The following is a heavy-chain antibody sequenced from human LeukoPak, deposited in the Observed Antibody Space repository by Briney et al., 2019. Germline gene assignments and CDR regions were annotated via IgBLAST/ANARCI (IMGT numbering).Heavy chain of an antibody. Sequence: PGGSLRVSCAASGFTFSSYALSWVRQAPGKGLEWVSGISGSGGSTYYADAVKGRFSISRDNSKNTLYLQMNSLRAEDTAVYYCAKGDGYNYDNWFDPRGQGTLVTVSS. CDR1: GFTFSSYA. D-gene: IGHD5-24*01. CDR2: ISGSGGST. J-gene: IGHJ5*02. CDR3: AKGDGYNYDNWFDP. V-gene: IGHV3-23*01.